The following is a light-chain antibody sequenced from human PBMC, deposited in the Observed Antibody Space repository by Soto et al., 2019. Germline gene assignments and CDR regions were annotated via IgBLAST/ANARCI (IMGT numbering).Light chain of an antibody. V-gene: IGLV2-11*01. Sequence: QSALTQPRSVSGSPGQSVTISCTGTSSDVGNYNYVSWYQQHPGKAPKLIIYDVSRRPSGVHDRFSGSKSGNTASLTISGLRADDEADYYCCSYAGSVTYVFGTGTKLTVL. CDR3: CSYAGSVTYV. CDR1: SSDVGNYNY. CDR2: DVS. J-gene: IGLJ1*01.